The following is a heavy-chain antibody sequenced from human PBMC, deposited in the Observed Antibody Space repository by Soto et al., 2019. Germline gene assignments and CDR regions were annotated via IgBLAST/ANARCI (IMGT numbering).Heavy chain of an antibody. J-gene: IGHJ4*02. CDR3: ARLGGAFDY. D-gene: IGHD1-26*01. CDR2: IYYNGNT. Sequence: SETLSLTCTVSGGSISSYYWIWIRQPPGKGLEWIGYIYYNGNTNYNPSLQSRVTISVDTSKNQFSLKLSSVTAADTAVYYCARLGGAFDYWGQGTVVTVSS. CDR1: GGSISSYY. V-gene: IGHV4-59*08.